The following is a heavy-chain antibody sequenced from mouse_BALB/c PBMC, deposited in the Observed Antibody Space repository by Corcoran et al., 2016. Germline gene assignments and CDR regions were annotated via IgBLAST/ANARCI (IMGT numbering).Heavy chain of an antibody. CDR2: IIPIFGTA. CDR1: GGTFSSYA. Sequence: QVQLVQSGAEVKKPGSSVKVSCKASGGTFSSYAISWVRQAPGQGLEWMGGIIPIFGTASYAQKFQGRVTITADKSTSTAYMELSSLRSEDTAVYYCATRGRAQRNYYYYGMDVWGQGTTVTVSS. V-gene: IGHV1S126*01. CDR3: ATRGRAQRNYYYYGMDV. J-gene: IGHJ1*01. D-gene: IGHD1-1*01.